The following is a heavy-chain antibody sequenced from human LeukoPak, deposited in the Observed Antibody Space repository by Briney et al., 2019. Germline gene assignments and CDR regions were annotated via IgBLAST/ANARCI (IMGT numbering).Heavy chain of an antibody. D-gene: IGHD1-26*01. CDR3: ATADSGSYYSGFDY. V-gene: IGHV3-66*01. Sequence: PGGSLRLSCAASGFTVSSNYMSWVRQAPGKGLEWVSVVYSGGSTHYADSVKGRFTIPRDNSKNTLYLHVNSLRAEDTAVYYCATADSGSYYSGFDYWGQGTLVTVSS. CDR2: VYSGGST. CDR1: GFTVSSNY. J-gene: IGHJ4*02.